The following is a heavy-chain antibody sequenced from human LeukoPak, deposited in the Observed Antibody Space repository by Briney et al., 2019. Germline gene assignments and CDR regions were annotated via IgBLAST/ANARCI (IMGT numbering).Heavy chain of an antibody. CDR2: MNPNSGNT. V-gene: IGHV1-8*01. J-gene: IGHJ4*02. CDR1: GYTFTSYD. Sequence: ASVKVSCKASGYTFTSYDINWVRQATGQGLEWMGWMNPNSGNTGYAQKFQGRVTMTRNTSISTAYMELSSLRSEDTAVYYCARERDRGYYDFWSGYYTGSGFDYWGQGTLVTVSS. CDR3: ARERDRGYYDFWSGYYTGSGFDY. D-gene: IGHD3-3*01.